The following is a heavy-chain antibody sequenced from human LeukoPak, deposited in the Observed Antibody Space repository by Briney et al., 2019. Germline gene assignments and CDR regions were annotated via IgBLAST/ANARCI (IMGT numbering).Heavy chain of an antibody. Sequence: GGSLRLSCAASGFTLSSRWMHWLRHVPGKGLVSVSRIESDGRTAYADSVKGRLIISRDNAKNTLYLQMNSLRVEDTAVYYCARDGRGPDYWGQGTLVTVSS. J-gene: IGHJ4*02. CDR1: GFTLSSRW. V-gene: IGHV3-74*01. CDR3: ARDGRGPDY. CDR2: IESDGRT. D-gene: IGHD3/OR15-3a*01.